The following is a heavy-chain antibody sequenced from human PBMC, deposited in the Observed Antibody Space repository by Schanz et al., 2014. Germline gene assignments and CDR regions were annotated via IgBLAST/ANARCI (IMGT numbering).Heavy chain of an antibody. Sequence: QVQLVQSGVEVKKPGASVKVSCKASGYSFTVYYIHWVRQAPGQGLEFMGWINPNSGDTEYGQQFEGRVTMTTDTSTSTAYMELRSLRSDDTAVYYCAGATYSSSWYGGSEYFQHWGQGTLVTVSS. CDR2: INPNSGDT. J-gene: IGHJ1*01. D-gene: IGHD6-13*01. CDR3: AGATYSSSWYGGSEYFQH. CDR1: GYSFTVYY. V-gene: IGHV1-2*02.